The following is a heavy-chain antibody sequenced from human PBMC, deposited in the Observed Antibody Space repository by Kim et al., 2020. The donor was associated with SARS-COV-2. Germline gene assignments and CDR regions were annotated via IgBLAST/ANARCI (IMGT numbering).Heavy chain of an antibody. V-gene: IGHV5-51*01. D-gene: IGHD6-13*01. CDR3: ARLSGGAAGSFDY. J-gene: IGHJ4*02. Sequence: YSPSFQGQVTISADKSISTAYLQWSSLKASDTAMYYCARLSGGAAGSFDYWGQGTLVTVSS.